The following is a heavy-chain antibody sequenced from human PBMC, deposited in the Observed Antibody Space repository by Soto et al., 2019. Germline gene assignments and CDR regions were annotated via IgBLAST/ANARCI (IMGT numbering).Heavy chain of an antibody. D-gene: IGHD1-26*01. CDR1: GGSISSSNW. J-gene: IGHJ4*02. CDR2: IYHSGST. Sequence: LSLTCAVSGGSISSSNWWSWVRQPPGKGLEWIGEIYHSGSTNYNPSLKSRVTISVDKSKNQFSLKLSSVTAADTAVYYCARGFRGSYRYFDYWGQGTLVTVSS. CDR3: ARGFRGSYRYFDY. V-gene: IGHV4-4*02.